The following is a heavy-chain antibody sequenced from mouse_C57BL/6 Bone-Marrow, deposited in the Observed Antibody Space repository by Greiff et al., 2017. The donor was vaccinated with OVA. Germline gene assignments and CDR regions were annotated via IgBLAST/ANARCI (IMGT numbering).Heavy chain of an antibody. D-gene: IGHD5-1*01. J-gene: IGHJ2*01. V-gene: IGHV4-1*01. Sequence: EVQREQSGGGLVQPGGSLKLSCAASGIDFSRYCMSWVRRAPGKGLEWIGEINPDSSTTNYAPSLKGKFIISRDNAKNTPYLQISKVRSEDTAVYYCARQSTERSGRFAYWGQGTTVTVSA. CDR1: GIDFSRYC. CDR2: INPDSSTT. CDR3: ARQSTERSGRFAY.